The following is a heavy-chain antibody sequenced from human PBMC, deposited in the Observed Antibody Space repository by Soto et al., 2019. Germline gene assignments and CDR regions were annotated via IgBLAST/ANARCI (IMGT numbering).Heavy chain of an antibody. D-gene: IGHD6-19*01. V-gene: IGHV3-9*01. Sequence: ESGGGLVPPGRSLRLSCAASGFTFDDYAMHWVRQAPGKGLEWVSGISWNSGSIGYADSVKGRFTISRDNAKNSLYLQMNSLRAEDTALYYCAKLSSGWYLGNAFDIWGQGTMVTVSS. CDR2: ISWNSGSI. CDR1: GFTFDDYA. CDR3: AKLSSGWYLGNAFDI. J-gene: IGHJ3*02.